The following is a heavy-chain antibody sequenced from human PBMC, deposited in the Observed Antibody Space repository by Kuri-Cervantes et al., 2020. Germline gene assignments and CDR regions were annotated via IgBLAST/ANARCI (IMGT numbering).Heavy chain of an antibody. Sequence: LETLSLTCTVSGGSISSSSYYWGWIRQPPGKGLEWIGSIYYSGSTYYNPSLKSRVTISVDTSKNQFSLKLSSVTAADTAVYYCATLLRYFDYASYYYYYGMDVWGQGTTVTVSS. CDR2: IYYSGST. V-gene: IGHV4-39*07. CDR1: GGSISSSSYY. D-gene: IGHD3-9*01. J-gene: IGHJ6*02. CDR3: ATLLRYFDYASYYYYYGMDV.